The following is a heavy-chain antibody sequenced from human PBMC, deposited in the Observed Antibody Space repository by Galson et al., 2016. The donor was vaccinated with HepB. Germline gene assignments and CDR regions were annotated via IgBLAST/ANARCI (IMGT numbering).Heavy chain of an antibody. CDR2: MNQEGNEK. J-gene: IGHJ4*02. D-gene: IGHD1-26*01. CDR1: GSPFSSYW. Sequence: SLRLSCAASGSPFSSYWMSWVRQAPGKGLSWVANMNQEGNEKYYVDSVEGRFTISRGNAKNSLYLQLNSLRGDDTAVYYCAAGVYSRGYLDVRGQGTLVTVSS. CDR3: AAGVYSRGYLDV. V-gene: IGHV3-7*03.